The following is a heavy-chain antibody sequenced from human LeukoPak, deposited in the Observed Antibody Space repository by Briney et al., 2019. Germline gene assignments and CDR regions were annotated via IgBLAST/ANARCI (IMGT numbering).Heavy chain of an antibody. CDR2: ISYDGSNK. V-gene: IGHV3-30*18. CDR3: AKGRIVGALNFDY. CDR1: GFTFSSYG. J-gene: IGHJ4*02. Sequence: PGRSLRLSCAASGFTFSSYGMHWVCQAPGKGLEWVAVISYDGSNKYYADSVKGRFTISRDNSKNTLYLQMNSLRAEDTAVYYCAKGRIVGALNFDYWGQGTLVTVSS. D-gene: IGHD1-26*01.